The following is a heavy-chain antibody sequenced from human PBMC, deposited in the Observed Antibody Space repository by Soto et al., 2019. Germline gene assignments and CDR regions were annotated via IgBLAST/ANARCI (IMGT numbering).Heavy chain of an antibody. D-gene: IGHD2-2*01. V-gene: IGHV1-18*04. CDR3: VRDQKYFRVNGNWFDS. CDR2: VSGNNGAS. J-gene: IGHJ5*01. Sequence: ASVKVSCKASGYTSADFCISWVREAPGQGLEWMGWVSGNNGASNPAPKVQGRITMTLDTSTGVSYMALRSLRSDDTAIYYCVRDQKYFRVNGNWFDSWGQGTLVTVSS. CDR1: GYTSADFC.